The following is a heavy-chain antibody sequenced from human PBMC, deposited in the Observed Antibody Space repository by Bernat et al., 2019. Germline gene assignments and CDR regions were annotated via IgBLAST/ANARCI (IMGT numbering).Heavy chain of an antibody. J-gene: IGHJ2*01. CDR3: ARVGYYYDGSGWYFDL. D-gene: IGHD3-22*01. CDR1: GLTLSSYW. V-gene: IGHV3-7*03. Sequence: EVQLVESGGGLVQPGGLLRLSCAASGLTLSSYWMSWVRQAPGKGLGWVVNIKQDGSEKCDVDSVKGRFTISRDNAKSSLYLQMNSLRAEDTAVYYCARVGYYYDGSGWYFDLWGRGTLVTVSS. CDR2: IKQDGSEK.